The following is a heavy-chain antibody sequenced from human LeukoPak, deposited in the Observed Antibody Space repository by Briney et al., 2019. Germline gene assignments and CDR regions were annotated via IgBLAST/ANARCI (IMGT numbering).Heavy chain of an antibody. D-gene: IGHD2-2*01. V-gene: IGHV3-49*04. J-gene: IGHJ5*02. CDR3: TRDPYPLGYCSSTSCYP. CDR1: GFTFGDYA. Sequence: GRSLRLSCTASGFTFGDYAMSWVRQAPGKGLEWVGFIRSKVYGGTTEYAASVKGRFTISRDDSKSIAYLQMNSLKTEDTAVYYCTRDPYPLGYCSSTSCYPWGQGTLVTVSS. CDR2: IRSKVYGGTT.